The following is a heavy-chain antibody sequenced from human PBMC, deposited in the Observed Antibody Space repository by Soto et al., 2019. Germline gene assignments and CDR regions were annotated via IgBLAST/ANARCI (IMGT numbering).Heavy chain of an antibody. V-gene: IGHV3-9*01. J-gene: IGHJ4*02. D-gene: IGHD6-19*01. CDR1: GFTFDDYA. Sequence: PGGSLSLSCAASGFTFDDYAMHWVRQAPGKGLEWVSGISWNSGSIGYADSVKGRFTISRDNAKNSLYLQMNSLRAEDTALYYCAKGAISGWYYFDYWGQGTLVTVSS. CDR2: ISWNSGSI. CDR3: AKGAISGWYYFDY.